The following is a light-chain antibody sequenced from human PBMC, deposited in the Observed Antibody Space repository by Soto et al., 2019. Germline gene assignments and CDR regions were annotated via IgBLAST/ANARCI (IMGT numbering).Light chain of an antibody. CDR3: QHYGGLWT. CDR1: QSITNR. V-gene: IGKV1-5*01. CDR2: DAS. J-gene: IGKJ1*01. Sequence: DIQMTQSPSTLSASVGDRVTITCRASQSITNRLDWYQQKPGKAPKVLIYDASNLERGVPSRFSGGGSGTEFTLSISSLQPDDFATYWCQHYGGLWTFGQGTKVEIK.